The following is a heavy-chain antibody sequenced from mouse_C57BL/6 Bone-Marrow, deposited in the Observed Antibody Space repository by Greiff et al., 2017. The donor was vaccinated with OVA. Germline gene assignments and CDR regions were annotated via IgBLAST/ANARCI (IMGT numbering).Heavy chain of an antibody. D-gene: IGHD3-3*01. Sequence: VKLQESGAELVRPGASVKLSCKASGYTFTDYYINWVKQRPGQGLEWIARIYPGSGNTYYNEKFKGKATLTAEKSSSTAYMQLSSLTSEDSAVYFCARGGQKFAYWGQGTLVTVSA. J-gene: IGHJ3*01. CDR1: GYTFTDYY. CDR2: IYPGSGNT. CDR3: ARGGQKFAY. V-gene: IGHV1-76*01.